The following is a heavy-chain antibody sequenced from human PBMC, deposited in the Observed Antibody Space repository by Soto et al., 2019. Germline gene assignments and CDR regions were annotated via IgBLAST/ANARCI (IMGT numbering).Heavy chain of an antibody. CDR1: GFTFSSYA. Sequence: EVQLLESGGGLVQPGGSLRLSCAASGFTFSSYAMTWVRQAPGKGLEWVSGIRGSSTYYADSVKGRFTVSRDNSKDTLYLQMNSLRAEDRAIYYWATGPDYWGQGTLVTVSS. J-gene: IGHJ4*02. CDR3: ATGPDY. CDR2: IRGSST. V-gene: IGHV3-23*01.